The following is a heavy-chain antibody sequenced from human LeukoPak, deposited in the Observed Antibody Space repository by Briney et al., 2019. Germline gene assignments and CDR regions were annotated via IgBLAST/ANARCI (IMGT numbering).Heavy chain of an antibody. J-gene: IGHJ1*01. CDR1: GYTFTSYG. D-gene: IGHD3-10*01. V-gene: IGHV1-18*01. CDR2: ISAYNGNT. Sequence: GASVKVSCKASGYTFTSYGISWVRQAPGQGLERMGWISAYNGNTNYAQKLQGRVTMTTDTSTSTAYMELRSLRSDDTAVYYCARDRLWFGELLHAEYFQHWGQGTLVTVSS. CDR3: ARDRLWFGELLHAEYFQH.